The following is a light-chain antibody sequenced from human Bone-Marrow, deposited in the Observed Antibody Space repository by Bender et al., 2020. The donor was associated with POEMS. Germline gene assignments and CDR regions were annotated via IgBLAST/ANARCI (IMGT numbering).Light chain of an antibody. Sequence: SLVLTQTPSVSVAPGQTARVSCGGDNLASYSVHWYQQRPGQAPVLVVYDDLQRPSGIPERFSGFNSGNTATLTISRVEAGDEADYYCQVWDRSTDEVFGGGTKLTVL. CDR2: DDL. V-gene: IGLV3-21*02. J-gene: IGLJ2*01. CDR1: NLASYS. CDR3: QVWDRSTDEV.